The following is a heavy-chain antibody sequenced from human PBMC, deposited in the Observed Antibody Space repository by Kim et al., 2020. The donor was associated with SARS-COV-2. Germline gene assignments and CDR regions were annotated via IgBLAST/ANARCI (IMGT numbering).Heavy chain of an antibody. V-gene: IGHV3-30-3*01. D-gene: IGHD3-9*01. J-gene: IGHJ4*02. Sequence: GGSLRLSCAASGFTFSSYAMHWVRQAPGKGLEWVAVISYDGSNKYYADSVKGRFTISRDNSKNTLYLQMNSLRAEDTAVYYCARGCYYDILTGYYNNYFDYWGQGTLVTVSS. CDR2: ISYDGSNK. CDR1: GFTFSSYA. CDR3: ARGCYYDILTGYYNNYFDY.